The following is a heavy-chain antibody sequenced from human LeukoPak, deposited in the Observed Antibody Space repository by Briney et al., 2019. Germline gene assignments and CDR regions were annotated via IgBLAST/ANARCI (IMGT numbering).Heavy chain of an antibody. J-gene: IGHJ3*01. Sequence: AASVKVSCKSSGDSFGSYSFSGVRQAPGQGLEWMGVIIPIFGTTKYAQKFQGRVTISTDESTSTAYMELSSLRSEDTAIYYCARDLYCPLGVCFSPGAFDLWGQGTMVTVSS. CDR2: IIPIFGTT. D-gene: IGHD2-8*01. V-gene: IGHV1-69*05. CDR3: ARDLYCPLGVCFSPGAFDL. CDR1: GDSFGSYS.